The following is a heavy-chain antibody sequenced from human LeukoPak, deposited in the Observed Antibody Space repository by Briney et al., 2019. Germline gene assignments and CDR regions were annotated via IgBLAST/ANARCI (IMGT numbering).Heavy chain of an antibody. D-gene: IGHD3-9*01. CDR3: ARGDGRTYYDILTGRFDY. V-gene: IGHV1-46*01. CDR2: INPSGGST. CDR1: GYTLTSYY. Sequence: ASVKVSCKASGYTLTSYYMHWVRQAPGQGLEWTGIINPSGGSTSYAQKFQGRVTVTRDTSTSTVYMELSSLRSEDTAVYYCARGDGRTYYDILTGRFDYWGQGTLVTVSS. J-gene: IGHJ4*02.